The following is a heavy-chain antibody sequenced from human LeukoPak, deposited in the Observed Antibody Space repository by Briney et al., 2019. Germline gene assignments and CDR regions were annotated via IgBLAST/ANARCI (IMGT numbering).Heavy chain of an antibody. J-gene: IGHJ6*03. V-gene: IGHV4-59*01. CDR3: ARGGPPGYYYDYYMDV. Sequence: PSETLSLTCTVSGGSISSYYWSWIRQTPGKGLEWIGYIYYSGSTNFNPSLKSRVTISVDTSKNQFSLKMSSVTAADTAVYFCARGGPPGYYYDYYMDVWGKGTTVTISS. CDR1: GGSISSYY. CDR2: IYYSGST.